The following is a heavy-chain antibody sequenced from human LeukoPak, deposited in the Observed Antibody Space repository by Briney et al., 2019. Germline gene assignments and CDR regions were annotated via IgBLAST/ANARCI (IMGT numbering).Heavy chain of an antibody. CDR3: ARGYPYGSNWSIFDL. J-gene: IGHJ4*02. Sequence: KPSETLSLTCTVSGGSIGSDYWSWIRQPPGKGLEWIGYVSYRGTTNYNPSVESRVTISVDTSKNHFSLKLTSVTAADTAVYYCARGYPYGSNWSIFDLWGQGALVTVSS. D-gene: IGHD6-13*01. V-gene: IGHV4-59*01. CDR2: VSYRGTT. CDR1: GGSIGSDY.